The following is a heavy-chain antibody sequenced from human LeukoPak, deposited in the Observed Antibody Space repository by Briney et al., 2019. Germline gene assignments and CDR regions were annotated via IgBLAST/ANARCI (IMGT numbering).Heavy chain of an antibody. CDR2: IYTSGST. D-gene: IGHD6-13*01. J-gene: IGHJ4*02. V-gene: IGHV4-4*07. Sequence: PSETLSLTCTVSGGSISSYYWSWIRQPAGKGLEWIGRIYTSGSTNCNPSLKSRVTMSVETSKNQFSLKLSSVTAADTAVYYCAGTFSIAAAGTPVDYWGQGTLVTVSS. CDR1: GGSISSYY. CDR3: AGTFSIAAAGTPVDY.